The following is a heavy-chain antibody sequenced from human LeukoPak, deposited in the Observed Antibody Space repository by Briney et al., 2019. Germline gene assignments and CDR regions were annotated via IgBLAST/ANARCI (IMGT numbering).Heavy chain of an antibody. CDR3: ARDQGYSYYYYYMDV. CDR1: GFTFSSYS. J-gene: IGHJ6*03. V-gene: IGHV3-21*01. D-gene: IGHD5-18*01. CDR2: ISSSSSYI. Sequence: GGSLRLSCAASGFTFSSYSMNWVRQAPGKGLEWVSSISSSSSYIYYADSVKGRFTISRDNAKNSLYLQMNSLRAEDTAVYYCARDQGYSYYYYYMDVWGKGTTVTVSS.